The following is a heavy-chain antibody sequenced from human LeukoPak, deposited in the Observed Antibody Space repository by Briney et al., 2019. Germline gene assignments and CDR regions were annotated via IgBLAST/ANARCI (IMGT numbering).Heavy chain of an antibody. Sequence: ASVKVSCKASGYTFTSYYMHWVRQAPGQGLEWMGIINPSGGSTSYAQKFQGRVTITADKSTSTAYMELSSLRSEDTAVYYCARGYYDEYYFDYWGQGTLVTVSS. CDR3: ARGYYDEYYFDY. J-gene: IGHJ4*02. CDR2: INPSGGST. V-gene: IGHV1-46*01. D-gene: IGHD3-22*01. CDR1: GYTFTSYY.